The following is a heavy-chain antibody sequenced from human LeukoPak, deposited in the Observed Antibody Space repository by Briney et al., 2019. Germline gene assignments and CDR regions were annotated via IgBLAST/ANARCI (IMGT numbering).Heavy chain of an antibody. CDR2: IRSGGETT. Sequence: GGSLRLSCAASGLAFTDYYMTWIRQAPGKGLEWVSYIRSGGETTYSADSVRGRFTISRDNTKNSLYLHMNSLRAEDTAVYYCATLRTMIRPDFDNWGQGTLVTVSS. J-gene: IGHJ4*02. V-gene: IGHV3-11*01. CDR3: ATLRTMIRPDFDN. CDR1: GLAFTDYY. D-gene: IGHD3-22*01.